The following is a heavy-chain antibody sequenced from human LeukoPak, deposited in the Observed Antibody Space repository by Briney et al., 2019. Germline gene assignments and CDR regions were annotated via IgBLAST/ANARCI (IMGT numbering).Heavy chain of an antibody. Sequence: GGSPRLSCAASGFTFSSYEMSWVRQAPGKGLEWVSAISGSGGSTCYADSVKGRFTISRDNSKNTLYLQMNSLRAEDTAVYYCAKEIHFADGYFDYWGQGTLVTVSS. D-gene: IGHD2-8*01. V-gene: IGHV3-23*01. CDR1: GFTFSSYE. CDR2: ISGSGGST. CDR3: AKEIHFADGYFDY. J-gene: IGHJ4*02.